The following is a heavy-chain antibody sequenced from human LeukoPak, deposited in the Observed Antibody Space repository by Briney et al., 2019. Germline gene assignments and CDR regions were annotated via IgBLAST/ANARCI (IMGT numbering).Heavy chain of an antibody. CDR3: ARVLSGSWDWFDP. D-gene: IGHD3-22*01. CDR2: INPDRSTT. V-gene: IGHV3-74*01. J-gene: IGHJ5*02. CDR1: GFTFSRYW. Sequence: GGSLRLSCAASGFTFSRYWIHWVRQAPGKGLEWVSRINPDRSTTTYADSVKGRFTISRDNAKNTVYLQMNSLRAEDTAVYYCARVLSGSWDWFDPWGQGTLVTVSS.